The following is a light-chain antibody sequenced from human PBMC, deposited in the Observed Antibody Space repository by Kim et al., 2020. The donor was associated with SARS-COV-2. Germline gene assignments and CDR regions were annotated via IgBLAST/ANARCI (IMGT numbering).Light chain of an antibody. CDR2: YDS. Sequence: PXRTAILNGGRTNIGSKGVLWYQQQPGQAPVLVIYYDSDRPSGIPERFSGSNSGNTATLTISRVEAGDEADYYCQVWDSSSDHLYVFGTGTKVTVL. J-gene: IGLJ1*01. CDR1: NIGSKG. CDR3: QVWDSSSDHLYV. V-gene: IGLV3-21*04.